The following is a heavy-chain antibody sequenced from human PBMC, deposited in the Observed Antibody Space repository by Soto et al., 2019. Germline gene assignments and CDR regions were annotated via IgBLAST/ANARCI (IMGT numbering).Heavy chain of an antibody. CDR2: IHYSGST. V-gene: IGHV4-31*03. J-gene: IGHJ4*01. D-gene: IGHD3-10*01. Sequence: SETLSLTCTVSVVSIINGGYYWNWVRQHPWKGLEWIGYIHYSGSTWYNPSLESRVTISVDTSKDQFSLKLRSVTAADTAVYYRARVRGSASYAAYYFDYWGQGTLITVSS. CDR1: VVSIINGGYY. CDR3: ARVRGSASYAAYYFDY.